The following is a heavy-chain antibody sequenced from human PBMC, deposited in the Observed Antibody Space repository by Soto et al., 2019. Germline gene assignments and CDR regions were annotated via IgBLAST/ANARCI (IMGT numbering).Heavy chain of an antibody. CDR1: GGSISSSSYY. J-gene: IGHJ4*02. D-gene: IGHD2-2*01. Sequence: SETLSLTCTVSGGSISSSSYYWGWIRQPPGKGLEWIGSIYYSGSTYYNPSLKSRVTISVDTSKNQFSLKLSSVTAADTAVYYCARQAQGCSSTSCYDYWGQGTLVTVSS. CDR3: ARQAQGCSSTSCYDY. V-gene: IGHV4-39*01. CDR2: IYYSGST.